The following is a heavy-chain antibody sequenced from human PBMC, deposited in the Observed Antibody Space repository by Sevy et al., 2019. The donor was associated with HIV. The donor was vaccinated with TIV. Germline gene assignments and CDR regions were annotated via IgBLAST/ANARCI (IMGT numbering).Heavy chain of an antibody. V-gene: IGHV3-7*01. CDR1: GFTFSSYW. CDR3: ARTPTGTIFGVVPAFDI. CDR2: IKQDGSEK. D-gene: IGHD3-3*01. Sequence: GGSLRLSCAASGFTFSSYWMSWVRQAPGKGLEWVANIKQDGSEKYYVDSVKGRFTISRDNAKNSLYLQMNSLRAEDTAAYYCARTPTGTIFGVVPAFDIWGQGTMVTVSS. J-gene: IGHJ3*02.